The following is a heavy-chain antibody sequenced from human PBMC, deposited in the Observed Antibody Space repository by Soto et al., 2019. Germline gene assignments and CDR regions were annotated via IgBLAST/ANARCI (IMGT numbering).Heavy chain of an antibody. CDR1: GFSFSSYW. D-gene: IGHD3-16*01. CDR3: AGDGVRNGAYNGWLDP. V-gene: IGHV3-7*03. J-gene: IGHJ5*02. Sequence: DVQLVESGGDLVQPGGSLRLSCAASGFSFSSYWMTWVRQAPGKGLEWVANIKQDGLEKYYVASVKGRFTISRDNGKNLLFLQMDSLTPDDTAVYYCAGDGVRNGAYNGWLDPWGQGTLGSVSS. CDR2: IKQDGLEK.